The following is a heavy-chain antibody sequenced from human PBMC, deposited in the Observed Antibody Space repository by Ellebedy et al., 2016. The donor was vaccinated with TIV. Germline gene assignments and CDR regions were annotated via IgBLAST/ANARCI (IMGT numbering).Heavy chain of an antibody. CDR3: ARGGSSGSSDY. Sequence: GESLKISCVASGFTFRSHGIYWVRQAPGKGLEWVAVISSDGSNKYYADSVKGRFTISRDSSKNTLYLQMNSLRTDDMAVYYCARGGSSGSSDYWGQGTLVTVSS. CDR2: ISSDGSNK. J-gene: IGHJ4*02. V-gene: IGHV3-30*03. CDR1: GFTFRSHG. D-gene: IGHD3-10*01.